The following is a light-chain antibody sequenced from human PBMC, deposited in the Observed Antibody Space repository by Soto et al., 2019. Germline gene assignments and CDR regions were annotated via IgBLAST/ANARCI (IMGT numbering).Light chain of an antibody. J-gene: IGKJ2*01. CDR3: QRSFSSPPT. CDR1: LTISRF. Sequence: DIPMTQSPSSLSASVGDRVSITCRASLTISRFLNWYQQKPGKAPKFLIYDASSLQSGVPSRFSGSGSGTEFTLTISSLQPEDFATYYCQRSFSSPPTFGQGTKLEIK. CDR2: DAS. V-gene: IGKV1-39*01.